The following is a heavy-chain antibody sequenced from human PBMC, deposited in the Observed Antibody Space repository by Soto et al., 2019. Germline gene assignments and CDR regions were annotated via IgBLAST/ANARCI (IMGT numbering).Heavy chain of an antibody. Sequence: EVQLVESGGGSVQTGGSLRLSCAASGFTFSSFAMSWVRQAPGKGLEWVSAIRGGGGGTYYADSVKGRFTISRDNSKNTQYLQMNSLRAEDTAVYYCARVLGGSGSPVDYWGQGTLVTVSS. V-gene: IGHV3-23*04. J-gene: IGHJ4*02. CDR2: IRGGGGGT. CDR1: GFTFSSFA. CDR3: ARVLGGSGSPVDY. D-gene: IGHD2-15*01.